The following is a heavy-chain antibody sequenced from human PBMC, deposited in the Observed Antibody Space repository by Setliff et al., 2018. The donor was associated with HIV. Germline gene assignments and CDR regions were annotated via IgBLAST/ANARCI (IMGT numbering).Heavy chain of an antibody. CDR3: ARSRLHYYDSSGYYPSYFDY. Sequence: SETLSLTCTVSGGFISTGGYSWSWIRQPPGKGLEWIGYIYHSGNTYYNPSLKSRVTISIDTSKNQISLKLSSATAADTAVYYCARSRLHYYDSSGYYPSYFDYWGQGTLVTVSS. D-gene: IGHD3-22*01. CDR2: IYHSGNT. J-gene: IGHJ4*02. CDR1: GGFISTGGYS. V-gene: IGHV4-30-2*01.